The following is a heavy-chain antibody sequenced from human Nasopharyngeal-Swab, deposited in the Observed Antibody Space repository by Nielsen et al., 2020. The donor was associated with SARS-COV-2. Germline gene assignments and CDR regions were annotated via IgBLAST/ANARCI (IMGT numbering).Heavy chain of an antibody. J-gene: IGHJ4*02. V-gene: IGHV4-30-4*01. Sequence: SETLSLTCTVSGCSISSGDHYWSSIRQPPGKGLEWIGSIYYSGNTYYNPSLTNRVTVSVATSKNQFSLKLSSVTAADTSVYYCARAPTAGGPDYWSQGTLVTVSS. CDR1: GCSISSGDHY. CDR3: ARAPTAGGPDY. CDR2: IYYSGNT.